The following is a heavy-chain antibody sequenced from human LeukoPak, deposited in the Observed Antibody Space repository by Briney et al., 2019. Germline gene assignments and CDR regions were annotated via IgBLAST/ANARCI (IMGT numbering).Heavy chain of an antibody. CDR2: IHYTGAS. V-gene: IGHV4-59*02. CDR1: GAPVSSYY. CDR3: ARWNGNYRAFDY. J-gene: IGHJ4*02. Sequence: SETLSLTCTVSGAPVSSYYWNWIRQPPGKGLEWIGYIHYTGASKSNPFLKSRLTKSVDTSRNEISLKLTSVTAADTAVYYCARWNGNYRAFDYWGQGTLATVSS. D-gene: IGHD1-1*01.